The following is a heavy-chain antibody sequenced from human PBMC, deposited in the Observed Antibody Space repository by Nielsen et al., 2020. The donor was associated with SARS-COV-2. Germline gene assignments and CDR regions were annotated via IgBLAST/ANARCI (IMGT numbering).Heavy chain of an antibody. D-gene: IGHD4-17*01. Sequence: GESLKISCAASGFTFSSYGMHWVRQAPGKGLEWVAVIWYDGSNKYYADSVKGRFTISRDNSKNTLYLQMNSLRAEDTAVYYCARGLYGDYDYWGQGTLVTVSS. CDR3: ARGLYGDYDY. CDR1: GFTFSSYG. V-gene: IGHV3-33*01. CDR2: IWYDGSNK. J-gene: IGHJ4*02.